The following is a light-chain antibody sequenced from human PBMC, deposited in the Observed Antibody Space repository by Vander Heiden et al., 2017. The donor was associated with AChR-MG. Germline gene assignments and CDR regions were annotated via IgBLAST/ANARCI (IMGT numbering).Light chain of an antibody. CDR3: GTWDSRLSAVV. Sequence: SVLTQTPSVSAAPGQKVTISCSGSSSNIGNNFVSWYQQLPGTAPKLLIYDNNKRPSGIPDRFSGSKSGTSATLGITGLQTGDEADYYCGTWDSRLSAVVFGGGTKLTVL. CDR1: SSNIGNNF. CDR2: DNN. J-gene: IGLJ2*01. V-gene: IGLV1-51*01.